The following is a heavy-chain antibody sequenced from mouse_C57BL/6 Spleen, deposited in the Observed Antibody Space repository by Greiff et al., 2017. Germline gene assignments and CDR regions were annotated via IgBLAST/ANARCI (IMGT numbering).Heavy chain of an antibody. V-gene: IGHV5-16*01. CDR2: INYDGSST. CDR1: GFTFSDYY. J-gene: IGHJ4*01. CDR3: ARVYVYYYAMDY. Sequence: EVKLVESEGGLVQPGSSMKLSCTASGFTFSDYYMAWVRQVPEKGLEWVANINYDGSSTYYLDSLKSRFIISRDNAKNILYLQMSSLKSEDTATYYCARVYVYYYAMDYWGQGTSVTVSS.